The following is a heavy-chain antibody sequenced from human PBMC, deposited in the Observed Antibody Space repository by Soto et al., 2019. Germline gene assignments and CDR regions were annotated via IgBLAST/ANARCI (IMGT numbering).Heavy chain of an antibody. CDR1: GFTVSSNY. Sequence: PGGSLRLSCAASGFTVSSNYMSWVRQAPGKGLEWVSVIYSGGSTYYADSVKGRFTISRDNSKNTLYLQMNSLRAEDTAVYYCARGGRGISASFDYWGQGTLVTVSS. CDR3: ARGGRGISASFDY. V-gene: IGHV3-53*01. J-gene: IGHJ4*02. D-gene: IGHD6-13*01. CDR2: IYSGGST.